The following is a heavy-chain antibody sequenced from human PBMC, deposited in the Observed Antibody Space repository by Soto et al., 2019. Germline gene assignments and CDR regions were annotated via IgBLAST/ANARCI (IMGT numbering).Heavy chain of an antibody. Sequence: TLSLTCAVSGGSISSGGYSWSWIRQPPGKGPEWIGYIYHSGSTYYNPSLKSRVTISVDRSKNQFSLKLSSVTAADTAVYYCARDSGGYYYGSGGFDYWGQGTLVTVSS. D-gene: IGHD3-10*01. CDR3: ARDSGGYYYGSGGFDY. CDR1: GGSISSGGYS. J-gene: IGHJ4*02. V-gene: IGHV4-30-2*01. CDR2: IYHSGST.